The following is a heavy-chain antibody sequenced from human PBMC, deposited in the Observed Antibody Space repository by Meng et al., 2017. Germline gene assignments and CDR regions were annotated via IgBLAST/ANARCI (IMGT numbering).Heavy chain of an antibody. Sequence: QGERVQLGSELKKPGASVNVSCKASGYTFTSYAMKWVRQASGQGLEWMGWINTNTGNPTYAHGFTGRFVFSLDTSVSTAYLQISSLKAKDTAVYYCAREPYGYFTDYWGQGTLVTVSS. V-gene: IGHV7-4-1*02. J-gene: IGHJ4*02. CDR1: GYTFTSYA. CDR3: AREPYGYFTDY. D-gene: IGHD5-18*01. CDR2: INTNTGNP.